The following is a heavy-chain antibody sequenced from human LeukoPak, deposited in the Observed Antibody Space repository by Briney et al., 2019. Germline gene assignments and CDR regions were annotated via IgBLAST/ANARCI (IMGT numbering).Heavy chain of an antibody. Sequence: SETLSLTCAVYNGSLSEYYWSWIRQPPGKGLEWIGEINHSGSTTYNPSFQSRVTMSVDTSKNQFSLEVSSVTAADTAVYYCAGWNAHYHFFDYWVPGIPLTVSS. D-gene: IGHD4/OR15-4a*01. J-gene: IGHJ4*02. V-gene: IGHV4-34*01. CDR1: NGSLSEYY. CDR3: AGWNAHYHFFDY. CDR2: INHSGST.